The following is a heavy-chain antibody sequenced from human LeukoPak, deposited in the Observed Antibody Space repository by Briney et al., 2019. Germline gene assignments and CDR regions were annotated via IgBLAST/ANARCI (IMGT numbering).Heavy chain of an antibody. CDR1: GGSISSYY. CDR3: ARGVVITGLDY. Sequence: SETLSLTCTVSGGSISSYYWSWIRQTPGKGLEWIGSIYSSGNTNYNPSLKSRVTISVDTSKNQFSLMLTSVTAADTAVYYCARGVVITGLDYWGQGTLVTVSS. J-gene: IGHJ4*02. D-gene: IGHD3-3*01. CDR2: IYSSGNT. V-gene: IGHV4-59*01.